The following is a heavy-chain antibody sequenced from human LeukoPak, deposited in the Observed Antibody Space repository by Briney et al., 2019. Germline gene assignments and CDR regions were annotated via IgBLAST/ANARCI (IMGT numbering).Heavy chain of an antibody. V-gene: IGHV3-30*01. Sequence: GGSVRLSCPASGFTFSSYAKHWVRQAPGKGLDWVAVISYDGSNKHYVDSVKGRFTISRDNSKNTLYLQMNSLRAEDTAVYYCARDFWDIVVVPAVTSYYMDVWGKGTTVTVSS. CDR1: GFTFSSYA. D-gene: IGHD2-2*01. J-gene: IGHJ6*03. CDR2: ISYDGSNK. CDR3: ARDFWDIVVVPAVTSYYMDV.